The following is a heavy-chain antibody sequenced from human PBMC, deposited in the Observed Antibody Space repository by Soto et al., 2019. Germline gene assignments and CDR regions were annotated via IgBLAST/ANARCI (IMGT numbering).Heavy chain of an antibody. CDR2: VIPIFGTA. CDR3: ARTSREMATPPPYYCYGLVV. CDR1: GGTFSSYA. Sequence: QVQLVQSGAEVKKPGSSVKVSCKAPGGTFSSYAIRWVRQAPGQGLEWMGGVIPIFGTANYAQKFQGRVTITADECTGTAYMELSSLRSEDTAVYYWARTSREMATPPPYYCYGLVVWGQGTTVTVSS. D-gene: IGHD5-12*01. J-gene: IGHJ6*02. V-gene: IGHV1-69*01.